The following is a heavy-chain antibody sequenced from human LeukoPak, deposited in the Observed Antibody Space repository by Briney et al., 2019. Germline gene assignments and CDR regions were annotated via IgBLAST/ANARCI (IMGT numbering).Heavy chain of an antibody. Sequence: GGSLRLSCAASGFTFSTYWMHWVRQAPGKGLVWVSRIDSDGSETTYADSVKGRFTISRDNAKNTLFLQMNSLTAEDTAVYYCARVLYSRYEGWGYDVFDIWGQGTMVTVSS. CDR1: GFTFSTYW. J-gene: IGHJ3*02. CDR3: ARVLYSRYEGWGYDVFDI. V-gene: IGHV3-74*03. D-gene: IGHD5-12*01. CDR2: IDSDGSET.